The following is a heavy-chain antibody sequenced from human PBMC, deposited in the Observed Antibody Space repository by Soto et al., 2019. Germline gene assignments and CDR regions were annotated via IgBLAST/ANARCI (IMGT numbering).Heavy chain of an antibody. V-gene: IGHV3-15*01. Sequence: GGSLRLSCAASGFTFSNAWMSWVRQAPGKGLEWVGRIKSKTDGGTTDYAAPVKGRFTSSRDDSKNTLYLQMNSLKTEDTAVYYYTTAMIVVVIDLGMDVWGQGTTVTVS. CDR1: GFTFSNAW. J-gene: IGHJ6*02. D-gene: IGHD3-22*01. CDR3: TTAMIVVVIDLGMDV. CDR2: IKSKTDGGTT.